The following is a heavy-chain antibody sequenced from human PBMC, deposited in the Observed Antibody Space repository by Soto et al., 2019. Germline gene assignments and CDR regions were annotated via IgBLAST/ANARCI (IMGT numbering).Heavy chain of an antibody. Sequence: QVQLVESGGGVVQPGGSLRLSCAVSGFTFNTYDLHWVRPAPAKGLEWVAVISPDGINKYYLDSLRGRFTISRDNSKNTLYLQMSSLRGEDTAVYYCVKPSGWYPDYWGQGTHVTVSS. CDR1: GFTFNTYD. V-gene: IGHV3-30*18. J-gene: IGHJ4*02. CDR3: VKPSGWYPDY. D-gene: IGHD6-19*01. CDR2: ISPDGINK.